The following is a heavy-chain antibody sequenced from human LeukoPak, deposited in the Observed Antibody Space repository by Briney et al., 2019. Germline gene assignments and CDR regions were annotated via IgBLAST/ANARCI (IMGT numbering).Heavy chain of an antibody. Sequence: GGSLRLSCVASGFPFSSYWMTWVRQAPGKGLEWVANIKQDGSEKYYVDSVKGRFTISRDNAKNSLHLQMNSLRAEDTAVYYCARENDSGWSGPFDYWGQGALVTVSS. CDR1: GFPFSSYW. J-gene: IGHJ4*02. CDR3: ARENDSGWSGPFDY. CDR2: IKQDGSEK. D-gene: IGHD6-19*01. V-gene: IGHV3-7*03.